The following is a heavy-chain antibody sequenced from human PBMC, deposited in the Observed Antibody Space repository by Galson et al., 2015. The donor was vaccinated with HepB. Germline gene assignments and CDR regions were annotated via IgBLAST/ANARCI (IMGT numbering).Heavy chain of an antibody. CDR3: ARGPQTPLRFLEWLFDYPPFDY. D-gene: IGHD3-3*01. CDR2: ISYDGSNK. V-gene: IGHV3-30-3*01. CDR1: GFTFSSYA. Sequence: SLRLSCAASGFTFSSYAMHWVRQAPGKGLEWVAVISYDGSNKYYAGSVKGRFTISRDNSKNTLYLQMNSLRAEDTAVYYCARGPQTPLRFLEWLFDYPPFDYWGQETLVTVSS. J-gene: IGHJ4*02.